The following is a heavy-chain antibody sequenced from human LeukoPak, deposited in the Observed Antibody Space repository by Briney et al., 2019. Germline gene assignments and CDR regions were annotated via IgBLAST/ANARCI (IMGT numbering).Heavy chain of an antibody. V-gene: IGHV1-18*01. CDR1: GYTFTHYV. CDR2: ISPYNGNT. D-gene: IGHD1-20*01. J-gene: IGHJ3*02. CDR3: ARASTHRYNWKSGQLNDAFDI. Sequence: WASLKVSCKTSGYTFTHYVISWVRQAPGQGLEWMGRISPYNGNTKYAQKLQGRVTMTTDTSTSTAYMELRSLRSDDTAVYYCARASTHRYNWKSGQLNDAFDIWGQGTMVTVSS.